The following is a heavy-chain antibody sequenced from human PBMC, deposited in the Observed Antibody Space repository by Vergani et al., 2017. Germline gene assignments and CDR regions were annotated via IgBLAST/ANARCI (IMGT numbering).Heavy chain of an antibody. J-gene: IGHJ4*02. CDR2: IWYDGSNK. CDR1: GFTFSSYG. CDR3: ASLRYCSSTSCFGDY. V-gene: IGHV3-33*01. D-gene: IGHD2-2*01. Sequence: QVQLVESGGGVVQPGRSLRLSCAASGFTFSSYGMHWVRQAPGKGLEWVAVIWYDGSNKYYADSVKGRFTISRDNSKNTLYLQMNSLRAEDTAVYYCASLRYCSSTSCFGDYWGQGTLVTVSS.